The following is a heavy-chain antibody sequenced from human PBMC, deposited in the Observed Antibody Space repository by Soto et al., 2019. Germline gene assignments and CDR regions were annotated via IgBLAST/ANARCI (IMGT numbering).Heavy chain of an antibody. CDR1: GGSISSGGYY. CDR3: ARHGWITIFGVVPNWFDP. CDR2: IYYSGST. D-gene: IGHD3-3*01. Sequence: QVQLQESGPGLVKPSQTLSLTCTVSGGSISSGGYYWSWIRQHPGKGLVWIGYIYYSGSTYYNPSLKSRVTISVDTSTTQFSLKLSSVTAADTAVYYCARHGWITIFGVVPNWFDPWGQGTLVTVSS. J-gene: IGHJ5*02. V-gene: IGHV4-31*03.